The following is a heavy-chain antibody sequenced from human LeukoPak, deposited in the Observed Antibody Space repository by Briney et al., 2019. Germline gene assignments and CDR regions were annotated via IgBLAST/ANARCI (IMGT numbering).Heavy chain of an antibody. CDR3: ARGAIVATIWVDY. V-gene: IGHV1-2*02. CDR1: GYTFTGYY. D-gene: IGHD5-12*01. CDR2: INPNSGGT. J-gene: IGHJ4*02. Sequence: ASVKFSCKASGYTFTGYYMHWVRQAPGQGLEWMGWINPNSGGTNYAQKFQGRVTMTRDTSISTAYMELSRLRSDDTAVYYCARGAIVATIWVDYWGQGTLVTVSS.